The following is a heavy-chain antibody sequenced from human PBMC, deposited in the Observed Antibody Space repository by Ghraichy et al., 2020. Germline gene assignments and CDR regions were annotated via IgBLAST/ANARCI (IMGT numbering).Heavy chain of an antibody. CDR2: INHSGST. CDR1: GGSFSGYY. CDR3: PRLKIPDSSGYYHFDY. J-gene: IGHJ4*02. V-gene: IGHV4-34*01. Sequence: SETLSLTCAVYGGSFSGYYWSWIRQPPGKGLEWIGEINHSGSTNYNPSLKSRVTISVDTSKNQFSLKLSSVTAADTAVYYCPRLKIPDSSGYYHFDYWGQGTLVTVSS. D-gene: IGHD3-22*01.